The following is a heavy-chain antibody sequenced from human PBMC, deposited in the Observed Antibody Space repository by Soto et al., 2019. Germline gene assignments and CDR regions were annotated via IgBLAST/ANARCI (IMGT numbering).Heavy chain of an antibody. J-gene: IGHJ6*02. V-gene: IGHV3-30*03. D-gene: IGHD4-4*01. CDR3: AGSNYAYYYYYGMDV. Sequence: QVQLVESGGGVVQPGRSLRLSCAASGFTFSSYGMHWVRQAPGKGLEWVAVISYDGSNKYYADSVKGRFTISRDNSKNTLYVQKNSLRAEDTAVYYCAGSNYAYYYYYGMDVWGQGTTVTVSS. CDR1: GFTFSSYG. CDR2: ISYDGSNK.